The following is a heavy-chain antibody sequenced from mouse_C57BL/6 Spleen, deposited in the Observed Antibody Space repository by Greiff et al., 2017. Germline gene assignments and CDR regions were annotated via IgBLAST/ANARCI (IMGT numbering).Heavy chain of an antibody. J-gene: IGHJ2*01. D-gene: IGHD5-2*01. CDR3: TRENRESLDY. V-gene: IGHV1-50*01. CDR2: IDPSDSYN. Sequence: QVQLQQSRAELVQPGASVKLSCKASGFTFTSYCMQWVKQRPGQGLAWIGKIDPSDSYNEYDLKFQCKATWTVDTSSSTAYMQLSSLTSEDTAVYYCTRENRESLDYWGQGTTLTVSS. CDR1: GFTFTSYC.